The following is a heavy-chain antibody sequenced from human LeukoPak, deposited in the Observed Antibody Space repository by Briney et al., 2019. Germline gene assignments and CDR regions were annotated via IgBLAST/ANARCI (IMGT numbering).Heavy chain of an antibody. CDR2: INPSGGST. J-gene: IGHJ2*01. V-gene: IGHV1-46*01. D-gene: IGHD7-27*01. CDR3: ARKNWGNWYFDL. CDR1: GYTFTSYY. Sequence: ASVKVSCKXSGYTFTSYYMHWVRQAPGQGLEWMGIINPSGGSTSYAQKFQGRVTMTRDTSTSTVYMELSSLRSEDTAVYYCARKNWGNWYFDLWGRGTLVTVSS.